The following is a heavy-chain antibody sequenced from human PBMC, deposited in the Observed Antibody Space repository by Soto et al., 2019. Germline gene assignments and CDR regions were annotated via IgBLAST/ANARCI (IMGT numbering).Heavy chain of an antibody. CDR3: VREGSVEAFKSNYYYGVDA. V-gene: IGHV4-59*02. D-gene: IGHD3-10*01. Sequence: QVQLRESGPRLVKPSDTLSLSCTVSGASVNGFYWSWIRKPPGKGLEWIGYVFDSGRTNYSPSLRGRVTISLDRSQSPISLELTSVTTAATATSYCVREGSVEAFKSNYYYGVDAWAQGITVTVS. CDR2: VFDSGRT. CDR1: GASVNGFY. J-gene: IGHJ6*02.